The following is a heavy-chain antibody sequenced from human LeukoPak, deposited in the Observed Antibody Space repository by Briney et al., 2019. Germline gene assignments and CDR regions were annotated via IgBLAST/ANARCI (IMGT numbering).Heavy chain of an antibody. V-gene: IGHV4-59*08. J-gene: IGHJ4*02. CDR1: GGSLSYYY. D-gene: IGHD1-26*01. Sequence: SETLSLTCIVSGGSLSYYYWSWIRQPPGKGLEWIGYIYYSGSTNYNPSLKSRVTISVDTSKNQFSLKLSSVTAADTAVYYCARHFGVGAPDYWGQGTLVTVSS. CDR2: IYYSGST. CDR3: ARHFGVGAPDY.